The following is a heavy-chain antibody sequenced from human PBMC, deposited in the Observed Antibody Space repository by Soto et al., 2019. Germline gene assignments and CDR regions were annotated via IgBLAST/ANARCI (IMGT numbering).Heavy chain of an antibody. CDR1: GFTVSSNY. V-gene: IGHV3-53*05. D-gene: IGHD6-19*01. Sequence: GGYLRLSCAASGFTVSSNYMSWVRQAPGKGLEWVSVIYSGGSTYYADSVKGRFTISRDNSKNTLYLQMNSLRAEDTAVYYCAKDTMGIAVAGTPLDYWGQGT. CDR3: AKDTMGIAVAGTPLDY. CDR2: IYSGGST. J-gene: IGHJ4*02.